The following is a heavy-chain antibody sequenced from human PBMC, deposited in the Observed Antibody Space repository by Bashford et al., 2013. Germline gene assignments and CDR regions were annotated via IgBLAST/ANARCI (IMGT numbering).Heavy chain of an antibody. Sequence: RPLLYSSETLSLTCAVSGVSISSSNWWNWVRQPPRKGLEWIGEIYHSGSTNYNPSLKSRVIVSVDKSKNQFSLKLTSVTAADTAVYYCAKRDGDFSNSYYYYYGMDVWGQGTTVTVSS. CDR2: IYHSGST. CDR3: AKRDGDFSNSYYYYYGMDV. CDR1: GVSISSSNW. V-gene: IGHV4-4*02. J-gene: IGHJ6*02. D-gene: IGHD4-11*01.